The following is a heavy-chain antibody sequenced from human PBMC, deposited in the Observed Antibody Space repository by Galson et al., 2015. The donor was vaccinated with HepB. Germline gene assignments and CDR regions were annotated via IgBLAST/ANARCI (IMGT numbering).Heavy chain of an antibody. CDR1: GFTFSRYG. CDR2: ISGNGRTT. D-gene: IGHD6-19*01. CDR3: AKAAGYYNYYGLDV. Sequence: SLRLSCAASGFTFSRYGMQWVRQAPGKGLEWVSVISGNGRTTYYADSVRGRFIISRDNSKKTLFLQMNTLRADDTARYFCAKAAGYYNYYGLDVWGQGTAVTVSS. J-gene: IGHJ6*02. V-gene: IGHV3-23*01.